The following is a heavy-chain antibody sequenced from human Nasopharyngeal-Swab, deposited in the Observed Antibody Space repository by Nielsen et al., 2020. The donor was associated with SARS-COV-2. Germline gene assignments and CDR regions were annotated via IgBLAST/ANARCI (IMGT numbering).Heavy chain of an antibody. CDR1: GGSFSGYY. Sequence: SETLPLTCAVYGGSFSGYYWSWIRQPPGKGLEWIGEIHHSGSTDYNPSLKSRVTISVDTSKNQFSLKLSSVTAADTAVFYCARGPVRYDFWSGYYCGFDYWGQGTLVTVSS. CDR3: ARGPVRYDFWSGYYCGFDY. D-gene: IGHD3-3*01. CDR2: IHHSGST. V-gene: IGHV4-34*01. J-gene: IGHJ4*02.